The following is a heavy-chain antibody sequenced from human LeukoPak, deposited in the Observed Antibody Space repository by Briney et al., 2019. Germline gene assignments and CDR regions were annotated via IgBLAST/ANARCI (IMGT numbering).Heavy chain of an antibody. CDR3: TRQDESSGYGFDS. D-gene: IGHD3-22*01. J-gene: IGHJ4*02. Sequence: PGGSLRLSCAASGFIFSGSEVHWVRQASGKGLEWVGRMRNKANSYATTYAASAKGRFTISRDESKNTAYLHMNSLKTEDTAVFYCTRQDESSGYGFDSWGQGTLVTVSS. V-gene: IGHV3-73*01. CDR2: MRNKANSYAT. CDR1: GFIFSGSE.